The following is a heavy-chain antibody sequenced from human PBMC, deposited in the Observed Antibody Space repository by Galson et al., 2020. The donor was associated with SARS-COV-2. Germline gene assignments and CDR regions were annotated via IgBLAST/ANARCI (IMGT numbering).Heavy chain of an antibody. Sequence: SETLSLTCAVYGGSFSGYYWSWIRQPPGKGLEWIGEINHSGSTNYNPSLKSRVTISVDTSKNQFSLKLSSVTAADTAVYYCASSPINSKGRADGEWFGELSTGLYFDYWGQGTLVTVSS. D-gene: IGHD3-10*01. CDR1: GGSFSGYY. CDR2: INHSGST. J-gene: IGHJ4*02. CDR3: ASSPINSKGRADGEWFGELSTGLYFDY. V-gene: IGHV4-34*01.